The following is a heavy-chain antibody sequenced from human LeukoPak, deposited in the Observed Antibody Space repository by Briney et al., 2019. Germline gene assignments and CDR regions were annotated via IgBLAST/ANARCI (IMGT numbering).Heavy chain of an antibody. J-gene: IGHJ4*02. CDR1: GFTFSTYN. V-gene: IGHV3-15*04. CDR3: TTYGSGRKFDY. Sequence: GGSLRLSCAASGFTFSTYNMNWVRQAPGKGLEWVGRIESKTDGGTTDYAAPVKGRFTISRDDSTNTLYLQTNSLKSEDTAVYYCTTYGSGRKFDYWGQGILVTVSS. CDR2: IESKTDGGTT. D-gene: IGHD3-10*01.